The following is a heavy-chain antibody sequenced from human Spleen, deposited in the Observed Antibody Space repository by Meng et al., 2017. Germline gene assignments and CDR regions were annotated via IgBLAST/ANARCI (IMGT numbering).Heavy chain of an antibody. D-gene: IGHD2-8*01. CDR2: IWYDGINK. V-gene: IGHV3-33*08. J-gene: IGHJ6*02. CDR3: ARDLYSAPNYFYNAMDA. Sequence: GESLKISCAASGFTFSSYSMNWVRQAPGKGLEWVAVIWYDGINKYYVDSVKGRFTISRDTSKNTVYLQMNSLRAEDTAVYYCARDLYSAPNYFYNAMDAWGQGTTVTVSS. CDR1: GFTFSSYS.